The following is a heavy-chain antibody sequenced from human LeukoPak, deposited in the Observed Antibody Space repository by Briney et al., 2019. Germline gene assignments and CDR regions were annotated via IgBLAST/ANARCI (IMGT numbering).Heavy chain of an antibody. J-gene: IGHJ4*02. CDR1: LFPFSIYE. Sequence: PGGSLRLSRALSLFPFSIYEMNGVRQAPGRGLEGVSNIGSSGTTIYYSASVRGRFSISRDNAKSSLYLQMTGLRVEDTAVYYCGVLAVASDFDYWGQGALVTVSA. CDR2: IGSSGTTI. CDR3: GVLAVASDFDY. D-gene: IGHD6-19*01. V-gene: IGHV3-48*03.